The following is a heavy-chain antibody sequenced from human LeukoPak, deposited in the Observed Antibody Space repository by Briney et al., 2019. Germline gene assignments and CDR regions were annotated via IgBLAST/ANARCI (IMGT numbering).Heavy chain of an antibody. CDR3: ARDRRGVVVAAPTDY. CDR1: GYTFTSYG. CDR2: ISAYNGNT. D-gene: IGHD2-15*01. J-gene: IGHJ4*02. V-gene: IGHV1-18*01. Sequence: ASVKVSCKASGYTFTSYGISWVRQAPGQGLEWMGWISAYNGNTNYAQKLQGRVTMTTDTSTSTAYMELRSLRSDDTAVYYCARDRRGVVVAAPTDYWGQGTLVTVSS.